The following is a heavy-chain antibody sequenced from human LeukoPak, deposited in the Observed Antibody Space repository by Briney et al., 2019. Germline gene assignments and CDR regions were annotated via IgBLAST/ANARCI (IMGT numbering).Heavy chain of an antibody. Sequence: GRSLRLSCAASGFTFSSYGMHWVRQAPGKGLEWVAVISYDGSNKYYADSVKGRFTISRDNSKNTLYLQMNSLRAEDTAVYYCAKVGTDIRSSGWSDYWGQGTLVTVSS. V-gene: IGHV3-30*18. CDR1: GFTFSSYG. D-gene: IGHD6-6*01. J-gene: IGHJ4*02. CDR3: AKVGTDIRSSGWSDY. CDR2: ISYDGSNK.